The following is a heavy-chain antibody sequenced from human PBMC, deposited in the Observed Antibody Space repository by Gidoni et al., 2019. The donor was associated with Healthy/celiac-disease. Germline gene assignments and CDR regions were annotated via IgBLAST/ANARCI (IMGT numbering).Heavy chain of an antibody. J-gene: IGHJ6*02. CDR2: IYSGGST. CDR1: RFTVRSNY. Sequence: EVQLVESGGGLVQPGGSLRLSCAASRFTVRSNYMSWVRQAPGKGLEWVSVIYSGGSTYYADSVKGRFTISRHNSKNTLYLQMNSLRAEDTAVYYCARDRVVPAADYYGMDVWGQGTTVTVSS. CDR3: ARDRVVPAADYYGMDV. D-gene: IGHD2-2*01. V-gene: IGHV3-53*04.